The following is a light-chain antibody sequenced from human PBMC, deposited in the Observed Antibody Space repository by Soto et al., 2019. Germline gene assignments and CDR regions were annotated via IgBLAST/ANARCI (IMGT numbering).Light chain of an antibody. CDR3: QQYNSAPHT. CDR1: QGISNY. J-gene: IGKJ2*01. Sequence: DIQMTQSPSSLSASVGDRVTITCRASQGISNYLAGYQQKPGKVPKLLIYAASTLQSGVPSRFSGSGSGTDHTLPISSLQPEDVATCYFQQYNSAPHTFGQGTKLEIK. CDR2: AAS. V-gene: IGKV1-27*01.